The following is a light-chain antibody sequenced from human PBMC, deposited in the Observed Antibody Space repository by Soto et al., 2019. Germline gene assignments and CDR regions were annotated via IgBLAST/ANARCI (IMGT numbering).Light chain of an antibody. J-gene: IGLJ1*01. CDR2: DVS. V-gene: IGLV2-14*03. CDR1: SSDVGGYTY. CDR3: SSYTSSSTYV. Sequence: QSALTQPASLSGSPRQSITISCTGTSSDVGGYTYVSWYQQHPGKAPKLMIFDVSNRPSGVSNRFSGSKSGNTASLTISGLQAEDEADYYCSSYTSSSTYVFGTGTKLTVL.